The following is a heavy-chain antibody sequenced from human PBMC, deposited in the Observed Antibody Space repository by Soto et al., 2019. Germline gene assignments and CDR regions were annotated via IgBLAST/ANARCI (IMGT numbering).Heavy chain of an antibody. CDR3: AKSIAALNWFDP. Sequence: PVGSLRLSCTASEITLNIYWMHWIRQAPGKGLVWVSRINPESTTLTYADSVTGRFTISRDTSKNQFSLKLSSVTAADTAVYYCAKSIAALNWFDPWGQGTLVTVSS. V-gene: IGHV3-74*01. J-gene: IGHJ5*02. CDR2: INPESTTL. D-gene: IGHD6-6*01. CDR1: EITLNIYW.